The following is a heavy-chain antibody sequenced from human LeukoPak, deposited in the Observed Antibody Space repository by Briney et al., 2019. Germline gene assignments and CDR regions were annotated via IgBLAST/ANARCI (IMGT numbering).Heavy chain of an antibody. D-gene: IGHD1-26*01. J-gene: IGHJ3*02. CDR2: ISYDGSNK. CDR1: GFTFSSYA. Sequence: AGGSLRLSCAASGFTFSSYAMHWVRQAPGKGLEWVAVISYDGSNKYYADSVKGRFTISRDNSKNTLYLQMNSLRAEDTAVYYCAGDPPYSGYAFHIWGQGTMVTVSS. CDR3: AGDPPYSGYAFHI. V-gene: IGHV3-30-3*01.